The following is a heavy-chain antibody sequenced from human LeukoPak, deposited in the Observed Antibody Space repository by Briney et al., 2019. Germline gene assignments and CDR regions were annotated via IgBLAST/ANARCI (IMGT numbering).Heavy chain of an antibody. J-gene: IGHJ3*02. CDR2: IYPGDSDT. Sequence: GESLKISCKGSEYSFTSYWIGWVRQMPGKGLEWMGIIYPGDSDTRYSPPFQGQVTISADKSISTAYLQWSSLKASDTAMYYCASTRITIFGVAFDAFDIWGQGTMVTVSS. V-gene: IGHV5-51*01. D-gene: IGHD3-3*01. CDR3: ASTRITIFGVAFDAFDI. CDR1: EYSFTSYW.